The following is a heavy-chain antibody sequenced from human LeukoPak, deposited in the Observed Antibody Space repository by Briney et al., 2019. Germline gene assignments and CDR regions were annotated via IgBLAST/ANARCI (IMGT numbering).Heavy chain of an antibody. Sequence: PGGSLRLSCAASGFTFSSYEMNWVPQAPGKGLEWVSYIRSSGSTIYYADSVKGRFTISRDNAKNSLYLQMNSLRAEDTAVYYCAREYDGVNSFDYWGQGTLVTVSS. V-gene: IGHV3-48*03. J-gene: IGHJ4*02. CDR1: GFTFSSYE. CDR2: IRSSGSTI. D-gene: IGHD4-17*01. CDR3: AREYDGVNSFDY.